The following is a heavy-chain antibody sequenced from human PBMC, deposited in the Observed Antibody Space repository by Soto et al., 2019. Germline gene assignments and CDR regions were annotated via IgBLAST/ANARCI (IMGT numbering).Heavy chain of an antibody. D-gene: IGHD6-13*01. CDR1: GYTFTSYG. V-gene: IGHV1-18*01. J-gene: IGHJ5*02. CDR2: ISAYNGNT. CDR3: ARSRVESSSWYLAWNSVDP. Sequence: ASVKVSCKASGYTFTSYGISWVRQAPGQGLEGMGWISAYNGNTNYAQKLQGRVTMTTDTSTSTAYMELRSLRSDDTAVYYCARSRVESSSWYLAWNSVDPWGQGTLVTVSS.